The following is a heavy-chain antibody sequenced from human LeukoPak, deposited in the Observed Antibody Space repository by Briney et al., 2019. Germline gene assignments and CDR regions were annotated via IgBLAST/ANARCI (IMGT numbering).Heavy chain of an antibody. CDR3: ASAYCSSTSCYAAFDI. D-gene: IGHD2-2*01. J-gene: IGHJ3*02. CDR1: GYTFTGYY. CDR2: INPNSGGT. V-gene: IGHV1-2*02. Sequence: ASVKVSCKASGYTFTGYYMHWVRQAPGQGLEWMGWINPNSGGTNYAQKFQGRVTMTRDTSISTAYMELSRLRSDDTAVYYCASAYCSSTSCYAAFDIWGQGTMVAVSS.